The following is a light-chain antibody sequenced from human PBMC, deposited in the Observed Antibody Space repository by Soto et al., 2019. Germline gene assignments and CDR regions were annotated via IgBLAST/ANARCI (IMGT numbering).Light chain of an antibody. J-gene: IGLJ2*01. Sequence: QSVLTQPPSVSGAPGQSVTISCTGSGSNIGAGYDVHWYQQLPGVAPKLLIFDTTNRPSGVPGRFSGSKSGASASLAITGLLPEDEADFFCQPFDSNLNAVVFGGGTKLTVL. CDR2: DTT. CDR1: GSNIGAGYD. V-gene: IGLV1-40*01. CDR3: QPFDSNLNAVV.